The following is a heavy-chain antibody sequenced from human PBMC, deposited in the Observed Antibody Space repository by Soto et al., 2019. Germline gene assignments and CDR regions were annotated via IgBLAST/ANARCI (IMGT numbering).Heavy chain of an antibody. CDR3: ATVVCYYYYMDV. D-gene: IGHD2-8*01. V-gene: IGHV3-11*04. CDR2: ISSSGSTI. J-gene: IGHJ6*03. Sequence: QVQLVESGGGLVKPGGSLRLSCAASGFTFSDYYMSWIRQAPGKGLEWVSYISSSGSTIYYADSVKGRFTISRDNANNSRYMQINSLRAEDTAVYYCATVVCYYYYMDVLGKGTTVTVSS. CDR1: GFTFSDYY.